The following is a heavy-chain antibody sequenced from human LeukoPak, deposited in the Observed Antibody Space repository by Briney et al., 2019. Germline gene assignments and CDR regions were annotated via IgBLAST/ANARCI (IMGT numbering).Heavy chain of an antibody. D-gene: IGHD4-17*01. V-gene: IGHV3-30-3*01. CDR3: VSASTTVPNLLDY. CDR1: GFTFSSYA. Sequence: GGSLRLSCAASGFTFSSYAMHWVRQAPGKGLEWVAVISYDGSNKYYADSVKGRFTISGDNSKNTLYLQTSSLRAEDTGVYYCVSASTTVPNLLDYWGQGTLVTVSS. J-gene: IGHJ4*02. CDR2: ISYDGSNK.